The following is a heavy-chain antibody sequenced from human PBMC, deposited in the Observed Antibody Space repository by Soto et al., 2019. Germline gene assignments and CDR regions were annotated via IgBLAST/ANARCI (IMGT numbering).Heavy chain of an antibody. CDR3: AREVARGMDV. Sequence: ASVKVSCKASGYTFTSYGISWVRQAPGQGLEWMGWISGYNGKTNYAQKFQGRVTMTRNTSISTAYMELSSLRSEDTAVYYCAREVARGMDVWGQGTTVTVSS. J-gene: IGHJ6*02. CDR2: ISGYNGKT. D-gene: IGHD2-21*01. CDR1: GYTFTSYG. V-gene: IGHV1-18*01.